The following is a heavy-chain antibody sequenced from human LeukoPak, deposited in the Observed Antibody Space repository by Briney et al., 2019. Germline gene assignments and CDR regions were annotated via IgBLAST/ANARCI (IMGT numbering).Heavy chain of an antibody. D-gene: IGHD3-22*01. CDR3: AKDRSYYDSSGYYQNFDY. J-gene: IGHJ4*02. CDR1: GFTFSSYA. V-gene: IGHV3-23*01. Sequence: GGSLRLSCAASGFTFSSYAMSWVRQAPGKGLEWVSAISGSGGSTYHADPVKGRFTISRDNSKNTLYLQMNSLRAEDTAVYYCAKDRSYYDSSGYYQNFDYWGQGTLVTVSS. CDR2: ISGSGGST.